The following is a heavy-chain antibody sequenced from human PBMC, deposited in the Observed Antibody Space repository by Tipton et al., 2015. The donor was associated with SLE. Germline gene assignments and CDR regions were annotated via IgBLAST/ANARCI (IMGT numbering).Heavy chain of an antibody. CDR3: ARDQGELVLDY. D-gene: IGHD1-26*01. V-gene: IGHV4-59*12. J-gene: IGHJ4*02. Sequence: TLSLTCTVSGGSISSYYWSWIRQPPGKGVEWIGYIYYSGSTNYNPSLKSRVTISVDTSKNQFSLKLSSVTAADTAVYYCARDQGELVLDYWGQGTLVTVSS. CDR2: IYYSGST. CDR1: GGSISSYY.